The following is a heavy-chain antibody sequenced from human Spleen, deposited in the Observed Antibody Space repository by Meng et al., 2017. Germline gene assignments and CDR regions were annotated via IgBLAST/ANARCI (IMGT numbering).Heavy chain of an antibody. J-gene: IGHJ4*02. CDR3: ARHTFSGNPGGIDS. D-gene: IGHD4-23*01. Sequence: QVQLQEAGPGLLKSSDTLSLACTVSGGPISWTGTCGGWIRQPPGKGLEWIGSQCHADDTYYNPSLMGRVTISVDTSKNQVSLKLTSVTAADTSIYYCARHTFSGNPGGIDSWGQGILVTVSS. CDR2: QCHADDT. CDR1: GGPISWTGTC. V-gene: IGHV4-39*01.